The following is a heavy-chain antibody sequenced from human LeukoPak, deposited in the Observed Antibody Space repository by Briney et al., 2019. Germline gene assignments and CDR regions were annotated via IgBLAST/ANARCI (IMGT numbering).Heavy chain of an antibody. Sequence: SETLSPTCTVSGGSISSYYWSWIRQPPGKGLEWIGYIYYSGSTNYNPSLKSRVTISVDTSKNQFSLKLSSVTAADTAVYYCARTSPTAMDAFDIWGQGTMVTVSS. D-gene: IGHD2-2*01. CDR3: ARTSPTAMDAFDI. CDR1: GGSISSYY. J-gene: IGHJ3*02. V-gene: IGHV4-59*08. CDR2: IYYSGST.